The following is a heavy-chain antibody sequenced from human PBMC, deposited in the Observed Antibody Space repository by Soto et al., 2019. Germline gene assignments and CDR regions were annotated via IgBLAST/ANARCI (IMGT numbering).Heavy chain of an antibody. J-gene: IGHJ4*02. Sequence: ASVKVSCKASGYTFTSYGISWVRQAPGQGLEWMGWISAYNGNTNYAQKLQGRVTMTTDTSTSTAYMELRSLRSDDTAVYYCARVDRDYYGSGSSDYWGQGTLVTVSS. CDR1: GYTFTSYG. D-gene: IGHD3-10*01. CDR2: ISAYNGNT. CDR3: ARVDRDYYGSGSSDY. V-gene: IGHV1-18*01.